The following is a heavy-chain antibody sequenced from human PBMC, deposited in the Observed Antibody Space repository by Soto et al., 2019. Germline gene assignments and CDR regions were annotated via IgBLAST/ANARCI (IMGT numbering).Heavy chain of an antibody. CDR2: IYYSGST. V-gene: IGHV4-31*03. J-gene: IGHJ3*02. Sequence: QVQLQESGPGLVKPSQTLSLTCTVSGGSISSVGYYWSRIRQHPGQGLEWIGYIYYSGSTHYNPSLKSRVTKSVDTSKNLFSLKLNSVTAADTAVYYCARASSVSDSFDIWGQGTMVTVSS. CDR3: ARASSVSDSFDI. D-gene: IGHD6-25*01. CDR1: GGSISSVGYY.